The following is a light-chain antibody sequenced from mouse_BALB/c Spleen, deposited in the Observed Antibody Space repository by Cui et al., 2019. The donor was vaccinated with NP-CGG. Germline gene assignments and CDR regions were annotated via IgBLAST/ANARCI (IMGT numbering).Light chain of an antibody. J-gene: IGLJ1*01. Sequence: QAVVTQESALITSPGETVTLTGRSSTGAVATSNYANWVQEKPDHLFTGLIGGTNNRAPGVPARFSGSLIGDKAALTIRGAQTEDEAIYFCALWYSNHWVFGGGTKLTVL. V-gene: IGLV1*01. CDR2: GTN. CDR1: TGAVATSNY. CDR3: ALWYSNHWV.